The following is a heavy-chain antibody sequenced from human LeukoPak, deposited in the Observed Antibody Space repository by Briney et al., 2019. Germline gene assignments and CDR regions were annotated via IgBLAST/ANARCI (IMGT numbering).Heavy chain of an antibody. Sequence: GGSLRLSRAASGFTFSSYGMHWVRQAPGKGLEWVAFIRYDGSNKYYADSVKGRFTISRDNSKNTLYLQMNSLRAEDTAVYYCATYCSSTSCLPIYYWGQGTLVTVSS. CDR3: ATYCSSTSCLPIYY. J-gene: IGHJ4*02. D-gene: IGHD2-2*01. CDR2: IRYDGSNK. V-gene: IGHV3-30*02. CDR1: GFTFSSYG.